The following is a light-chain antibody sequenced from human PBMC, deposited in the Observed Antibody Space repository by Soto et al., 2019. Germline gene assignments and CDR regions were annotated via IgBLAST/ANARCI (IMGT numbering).Light chain of an antibody. CDR2: STS. V-gene: IGKV1-39*01. J-gene: IGKJ1*01. CDR1: QSIGTY. Sequence: DIQRTQFPSALSVSVGDRVTNTCRAGQSIGTYLNWYQQKPGKPPKLLIYSTSTLQSGVPSRFSGRGSGTDFTLIISNLPPDDFATYYCQQYNILSTFGQGTKVDI. CDR3: QQYNILST.